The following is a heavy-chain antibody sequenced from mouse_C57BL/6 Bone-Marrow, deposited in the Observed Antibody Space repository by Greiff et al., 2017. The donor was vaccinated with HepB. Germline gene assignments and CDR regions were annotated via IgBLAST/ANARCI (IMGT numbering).Heavy chain of an antibody. Sequence: EVKLMESGGDLVKPGGSLKLSCAASGFTFSSYGMSWVRQTPDKRLEWVATISSGGSYTYYPDSVKGRFTISRDNAKNTLYLQMSSLKSEDTAMYYCARQGRYYYGCSYVKYYYAMDYWGQGTSVTVSS. CDR1: GFTFSSYG. J-gene: IGHJ4*01. CDR3: ARQGRYYYGCSYVKYYYAMDY. D-gene: IGHD1-1*01. V-gene: IGHV5-6*01. CDR2: ISSGGSYT.